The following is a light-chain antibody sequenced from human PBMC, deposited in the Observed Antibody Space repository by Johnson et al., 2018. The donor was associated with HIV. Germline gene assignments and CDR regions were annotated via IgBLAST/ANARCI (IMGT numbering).Light chain of an antibody. J-gene: IGLJ1*01. CDR1: SSNIGNNY. V-gene: IGLV1-51*01. CDR2: DNN. CDR3: GTWDSSLHAHHV. Sequence: QSLLTQPPSVSAAPGQKVTISCSGSSSNIGNNYVSWYQQLPGTAPKFLIYDNNKRPSGIPDRFSGSKSGTSATLGITGLQTGDEADYYCGTWDSSLHAHHVLGTWTKIPVL.